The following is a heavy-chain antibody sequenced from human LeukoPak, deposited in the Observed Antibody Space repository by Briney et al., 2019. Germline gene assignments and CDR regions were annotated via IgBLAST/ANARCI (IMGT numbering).Heavy chain of an antibody. J-gene: IGHJ4*02. Sequence: SETLSLTCAVYGGSFSGYYWSWIRQPPGKGLEWIGHIYYSGSTNYNPSLKSRVTISVDTSKNQFSLKLSSVTAADTAVYYCARLHHFYDSSGYLAQFDYWGQGTLVTVSS. CDR3: ARLHHFYDSSGYLAQFDY. D-gene: IGHD3-22*01. CDR1: GGSFSGYY. CDR2: IYYSGST. V-gene: IGHV4-59*01.